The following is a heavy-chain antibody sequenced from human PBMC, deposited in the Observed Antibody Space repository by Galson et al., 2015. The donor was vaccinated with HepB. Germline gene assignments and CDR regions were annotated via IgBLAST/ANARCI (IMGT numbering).Heavy chain of an antibody. D-gene: IGHD1-1*01. CDR2: IRSKANSYAT. CDR3: AKGTGGNDVWYDWFDP. J-gene: IGHJ5*02. Sequence: SLRLSCAASGFTFSGSAMHWVRQASGKGLEWVGRIRSKANSYATAYAASVKGRFTISRDNSKNTLYLQMNSLRAEDTAVYYCAKGTGGNDVWYDWFDPWGQGTLVTVSS. V-gene: IGHV3-73*01. CDR1: GFTFSGSA.